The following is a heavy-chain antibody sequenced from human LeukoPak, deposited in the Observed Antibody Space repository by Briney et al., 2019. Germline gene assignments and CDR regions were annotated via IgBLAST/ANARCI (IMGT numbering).Heavy chain of an antibody. D-gene: IGHD2-15*01. CDR2: IWYDGSNK. V-gene: IGHV3-33*01. CDR3: ARCSGGSCYSGDY. J-gene: IGHJ4*02. CDR1: GFTFSSYG. Sequence: GGSLRLSCAASGFTFSSYGMHWVRQAPGKGLEWVAVIWYDGSNKYYADSVKGRFTISRDNSKNTLYLQMNSLKAEDTAVYYCARCSGGSCYSGDYWGQGTLVTVSS.